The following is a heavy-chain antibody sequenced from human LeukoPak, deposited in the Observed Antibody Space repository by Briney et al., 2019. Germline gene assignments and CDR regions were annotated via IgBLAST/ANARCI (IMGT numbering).Heavy chain of an antibody. D-gene: IGHD1-26*01. J-gene: IGHJ4*02. CDR2: ISGSGGST. Sequence: QSGGSLSLSCAASGFTFSSYAMIWVRQAPGKGLEWVSAISGSGGSTYYAASVKGRFTISRDNSKNTLYLQMNSLRAEDTAVYYCATVVELGVSFMYYFDYWGQGTLVTVSS. CDR3: ATVVELGVSFMYYFDY. CDR1: GFTFSSYA. V-gene: IGHV3-23*01.